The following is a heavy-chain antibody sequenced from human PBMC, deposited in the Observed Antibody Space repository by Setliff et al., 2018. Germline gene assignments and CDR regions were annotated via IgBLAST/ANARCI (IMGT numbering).Heavy chain of an antibody. CDR2: MYYSGSF. CDR1: GGSISGHY. CDR3: ARGGGSYYEGYFDY. D-gene: IGHD1-26*01. V-gene: IGHV4-59*11. Sequence: SETLSLTCTVSGGSISGHYWTWIRQPPGKGLEWVGYMYYSGSFNYNPSLESRVTISVDTSKNQSSLKLASVTAADTALYYCARGGGSYYEGYFDYWGQGTLVTVSS. J-gene: IGHJ4*03.